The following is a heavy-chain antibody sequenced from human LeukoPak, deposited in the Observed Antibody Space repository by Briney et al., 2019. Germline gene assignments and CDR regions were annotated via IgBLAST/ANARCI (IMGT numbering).Heavy chain of an antibody. CDR1: GYTFNRYG. CDR2: IHPSTGNP. CDR3: ARAFQSLGGLSLPDY. D-gene: IGHD3-16*02. Sequence: ASVKVSCKAFGYTFNRYGVSWVRQAPGQGLEWMGWIHPSTGNPTYAQGFTGRFVFSLDTSVSTTYLQISSLKAEDTAVYFCARAFQSLGGLSLPDYWGQGTLVTVSS. V-gene: IGHV7-4-1*02. J-gene: IGHJ4*02.